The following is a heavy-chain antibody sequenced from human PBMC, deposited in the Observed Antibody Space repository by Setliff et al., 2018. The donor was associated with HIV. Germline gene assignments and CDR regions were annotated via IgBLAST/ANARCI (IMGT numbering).Heavy chain of an antibody. J-gene: IGHJ6*03. V-gene: IGHV1-69*13. CDR2: IIPIFNTP. CDR1: GGTFSSYA. Sequence: SVKVSCKASGGTFSSYAISWVRQAPGQGLEWMGGIIPIFNTPNYAQKFQGRVTITADESTSTAYMELSSLRSEDTAVYYCTRIVRPSYYYYYYMDVWGKGTTVTVSS. D-gene: IGHD3-10*02. CDR3: TRIVRPSYYYYYYMDV.